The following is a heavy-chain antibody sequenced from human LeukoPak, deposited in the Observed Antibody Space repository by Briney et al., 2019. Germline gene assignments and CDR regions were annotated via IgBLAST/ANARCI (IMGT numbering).Heavy chain of an antibody. CDR3: ARDGSGGEYYYDSSGYYDY. CDR1: GGSISSYY. Sequence: PSETLSLTCTVSGGSISSYYWSWIRQPPGKGLEWIGYIYYSGSTNYNPSLKSRVTISVDTSKNQFSLKLSSETAADTAVYYCARDGSGGEYYYDSSGYYDYWGQGTLVTVSS. J-gene: IGHJ4*02. D-gene: IGHD3-22*01. V-gene: IGHV4-59*01. CDR2: IYYSGST.